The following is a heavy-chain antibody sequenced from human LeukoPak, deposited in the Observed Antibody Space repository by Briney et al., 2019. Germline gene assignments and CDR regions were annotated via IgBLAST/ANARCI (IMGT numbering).Heavy chain of an antibody. CDR1: GFTFSSYA. CDR3: AKDVTKGGYYMDV. V-gene: IGHV3-9*03. D-gene: IGHD4-17*01. CDR2: ISWNSGSI. Sequence: QPGGSLRLSCAASGFTFSSYAMSWVRQAPGKGLEWVSGISWNSGSIGYADSVKGRFTISRDNAKNSLYLQMNSLRAEDMALYYCAKDVTKGGYYMDVWGKGTTVTVSS. J-gene: IGHJ6*03.